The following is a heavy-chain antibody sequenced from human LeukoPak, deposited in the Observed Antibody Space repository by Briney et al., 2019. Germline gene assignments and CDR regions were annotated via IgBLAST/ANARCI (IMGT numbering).Heavy chain of an antibody. CDR2: FDPGDGET. D-gene: IGHD6-13*01. CDR3: ATSVGAAGTVVVFDY. Sequence: ASRKVSCKVSGYTLTQLAMDWVRQARGEGLEGRAGFDPGDGETMCAQKFQRTVTMTQDTSSDTAYMDLTRLRALDTALYYQATSVGAAGTVVVFDYWGQGTLVRVSS. CDR1: GYTLTQLA. V-gene: IGHV1-24*01. J-gene: IGHJ4*02.